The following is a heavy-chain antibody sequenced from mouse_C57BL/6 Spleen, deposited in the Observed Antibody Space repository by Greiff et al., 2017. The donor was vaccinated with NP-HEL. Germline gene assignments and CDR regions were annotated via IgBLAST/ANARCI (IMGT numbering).Heavy chain of an antibody. CDR1: GYTFTSYW. CDR2: IHPNSGST. D-gene: IGHD4-1*01. J-gene: IGHJ4*01. V-gene: IGHV1-64*01. Sequence: QVQLKQPGAELVKPGASVKLSCKASGYTFTSYWMHWVKQRPGQGLEWIGMIHPNSGSTNYNEKFKSKATLTVDKSSSTAYMQLSSLTSEDSAVYYCARRELLNWDFSMDYWGQGTSVTVSS. CDR3: ARRELLNWDFSMDY.